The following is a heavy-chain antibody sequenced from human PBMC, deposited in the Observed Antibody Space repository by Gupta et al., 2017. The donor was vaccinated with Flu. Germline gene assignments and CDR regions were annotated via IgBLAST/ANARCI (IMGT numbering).Heavy chain of an antibody. J-gene: IGHJ4*02. CDR2: IYYSGST. V-gene: IGHV4-39*01. CDR3: ARLNAKGVAAQTFDY. D-gene: IGHD6-13*01. Sequence: QPPGKGLEWIGSIYYSGSTYYNPSLKSRVTISVDTSKNQFSLKLSSVTAADTAVYYCARLNAKGVAAQTFDYWGQGTLVTVSS.